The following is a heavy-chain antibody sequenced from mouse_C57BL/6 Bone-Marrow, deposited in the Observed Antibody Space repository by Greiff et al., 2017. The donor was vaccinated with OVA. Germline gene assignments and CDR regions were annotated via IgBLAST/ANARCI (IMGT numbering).Heavy chain of an antibody. J-gene: IGHJ2*01. CDR2: IYPGGGYT. CDR1: GYTFTNYW. V-gene: IGHV1-63*01. D-gene: IGHD2-13*01. CDR3: ARRGGDFDD. Sequence: QVQLKQSGAELVRPGPSVKMSCKASGYTFTNYWIGWAKQRPGHGLEWIGDIYPGGGYTNYNEKFKGKATLTADKSSSTAYMQFSSLTSEDSAIYYCARRGGDFDDWGQGTTLTVSS.